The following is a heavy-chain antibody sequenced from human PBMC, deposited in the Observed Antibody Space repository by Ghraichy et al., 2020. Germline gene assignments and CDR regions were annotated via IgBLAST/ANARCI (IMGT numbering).Heavy chain of an antibody. Sequence: SETLSLTCTVSGGSISSYYWSWIRQPPGKGLEWIGYIYYSGSTNYNPSLKSRVTISVDTSKNQFSLKLSSVTAADTAVYYCAGAEWLQTGLKDEYYFDYWGQGTLVTVSS. CDR1: GGSISSYY. CDR2: IYYSGST. V-gene: IGHV4-59*01. CDR3: AGAEWLQTGLKDEYYFDY. J-gene: IGHJ4*02. D-gene: IGHD5-12*01.